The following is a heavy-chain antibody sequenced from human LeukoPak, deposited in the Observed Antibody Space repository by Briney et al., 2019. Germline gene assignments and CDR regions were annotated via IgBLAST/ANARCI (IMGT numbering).Heavy chain of an antibody. CDR2: TTPIFGSA. D-gene: IGHD3-22*01. CDR3: ARAPFYFDSSGYPMDAFDI. Sequence: SVKVSCKASGGTFSNHAVSWVRQAPGQGLEWMGGTTPIFGSANYAQKFQGRVTIATDESTSTAYMELSSLRSEDTAVYYCARAPFYFDSSGYPMDAFDIWGQGTMVTVSS. CDR1: GGTFSNHA. V-gene: IGHV1-69*05. J-gene: IGHJ3*02.